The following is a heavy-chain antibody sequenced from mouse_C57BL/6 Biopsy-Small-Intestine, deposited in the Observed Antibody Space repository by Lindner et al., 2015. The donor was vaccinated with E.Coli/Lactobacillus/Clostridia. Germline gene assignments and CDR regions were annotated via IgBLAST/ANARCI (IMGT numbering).Heavy chain of an antibody. CDR3: ARYRWDVAMGY. CDR1: IHIHYLC. Sequence: VQLQESGPEVVKPGAFSEDVLQGFWIHIHYLCCVLGEAEAWRGLEWIGYINPYNDVTNYNEKFKGKATLTSDKSSSTAYMELSSLTSEDSAVYYCARYRWDVAMGYWGQGTSVTVSS. CDR2: INPYNDVT. V-gene: IGHV1-14*01. J-gene: IGHJ4*01. D-gene: IGHD4-1*01.